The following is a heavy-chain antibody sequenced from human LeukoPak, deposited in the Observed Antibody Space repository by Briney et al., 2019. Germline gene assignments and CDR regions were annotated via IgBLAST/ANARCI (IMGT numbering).Heavy chain of an antibody. V-gene: IGHV3-30*03. Sequence: GGSLRLSCAASGFTFSDYDIHWVRQAPGKGLEWVAVISSDGSDKSYADSVKGRFTISRDNSKNTLCLQLHSLRAEDTAVYYCARDSAHSSSWYEFDYWGQGTLVTVSS. CDR3: ARDSAHSSSWYEFDY. CDR1: GFTFSDYD. D-gene: IGHD6-13*01. CDR2: ISSDGSDK. J-gene: IGHJ4*02.